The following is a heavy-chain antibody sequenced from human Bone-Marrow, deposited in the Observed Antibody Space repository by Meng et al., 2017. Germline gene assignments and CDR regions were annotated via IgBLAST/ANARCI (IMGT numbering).Heavy chain of an antibody. CDR2: ISPIFGTA. J-gene: IGHJ3*02. CDR1: GCTFSSYA. D-gene: IGHD5-12*01. V-gene: IGHV1-69*06. Sequence: SVKVSCKASGCTFSSYAISWVRQAPGQGLEWMGGISPIFGTANYAQKFQGRVTITADKSTSTAYMELSSLRSEDTAVYYCASGDYSGYSLGPPDAFDIWGQGTMVTVSS. CDR3: ASGDYSGYSLGPPDAFDI.